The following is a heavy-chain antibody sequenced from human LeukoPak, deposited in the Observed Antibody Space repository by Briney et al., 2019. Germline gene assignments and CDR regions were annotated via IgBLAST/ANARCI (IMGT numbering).Heavy chain of an antibody. J-gene: IGHJ4*02. CDR2: IHYSGST. CDR3: ARDAGATAY. V-gene: IGHV4-59*13. Sequence: SETLSLTCTVSGVSISTDYWTWVRQSPGKGLEWIGYIHYSGSTSYNPSLKSRVTISVDTSKNQFSLKLTSVTSADTAVYYCARDAGATAYWGQGALATVSS. CDR1: GVSISTDY. D-gene: IGHD4/OR15-4a*01.